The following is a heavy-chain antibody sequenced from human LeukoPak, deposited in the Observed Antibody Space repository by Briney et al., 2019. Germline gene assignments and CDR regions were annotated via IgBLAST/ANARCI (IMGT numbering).Heavy chain of an antibody. D-gene: IGHD2-21*02. J-gene: IGHJ4*02. CDR1: GGSISSSSYY. V-gene: IGHV4-39*07. CDR3: ARLGDAYYFDY. CDR2: IYHSGST. Sequence: SETLSLTCTVSGGSISSSSYYWGWIRQPPGKGLEWIGSIYHSGSTYYNPPLKSRVTISVDTSKNQFSLKLSSVTAADTAVYYCARLGDAYYFDYWGQGTLVTVSS.